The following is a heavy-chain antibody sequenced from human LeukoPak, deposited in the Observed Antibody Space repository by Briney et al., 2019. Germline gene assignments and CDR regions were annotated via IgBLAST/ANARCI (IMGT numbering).Heavy chain of an antibody. CDR2: IKQDGSEK. CDR3: ARAVLLWFGELLSDAFDI. Sequence: GGSLRLSCAASGFTFSSYWMSWVRQAPGKGLEWVANIKQDGSEKYYVDSVKGRFTSSRDNAKNSLYLQMNSLRAEDTAVYYCARAVLLWFGELLSDAFDIWGQGTMVTVSS. J-gene: IGHJ3*02. D-gene: IGHD3-10*01. CDR1: GFTFSSYW. V-gene: IGHV3-7*01.